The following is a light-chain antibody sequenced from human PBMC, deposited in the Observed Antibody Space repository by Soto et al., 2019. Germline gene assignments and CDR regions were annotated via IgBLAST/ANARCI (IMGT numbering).Light chain of an antibody. CDR3: SSYTSTSTLYV. CDR1: NSDIGTYNY. Sequence: QSALTQPASVSWSPGQSITISCTGSNSDIGTYNYVSWYQQHPGKAPKLVISEVSNRPSGISDRFSGSKSGNAASLTISGLQAEDEATYYCSSYTSTSTLYVFGPGTKVTVL. V-gene: IGLV2-14*01. J-gene: IGLJ1*01. CDR2: EVS.